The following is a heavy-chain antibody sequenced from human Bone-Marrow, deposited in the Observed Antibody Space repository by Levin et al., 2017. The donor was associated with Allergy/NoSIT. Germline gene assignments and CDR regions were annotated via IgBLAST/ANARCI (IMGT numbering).Heavy chain of an antibody. CDR1: GFPFSSYA. CDR2: ISGSGGST. Sequence: LSLTCAASGFPFSSYAMSWVRQAPGKGLEWVSAISGSGGSTYYADSVKGRFTISRDNSKNTLYLQMNSLRAEDTAVYYCASDGDIVVVPAANYYFDYWGQGTLVTVSS. CDR3: ASDGDIVVVPAANYYFDY. J-gene: IGHJ4*02. V-gene: IGHV3-23*01. D-gene: IGHD2-2*01.